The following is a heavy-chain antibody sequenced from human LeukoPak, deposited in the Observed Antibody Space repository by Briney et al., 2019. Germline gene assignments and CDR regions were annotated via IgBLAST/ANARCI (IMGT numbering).Heavy chain of an antibody. CDR3: AKDRSHYDSSDY. CDR1: GFTVSSNY. V-gene: IGHV3-53*01. J-gene: IGHJ4*02. CDR2: IYSGGST. Sequence: PGGSLRLSCAASGFTVSSNYMSWVRQAPGKGLEWVSVIYSGGSTYYADSVKGRFTISRDNSKKTLHLQMNSLRAEDTAVYYCAKDRSHYDSSDYWGQGTLVTVSS. D-gene: IGHD3-22*01.